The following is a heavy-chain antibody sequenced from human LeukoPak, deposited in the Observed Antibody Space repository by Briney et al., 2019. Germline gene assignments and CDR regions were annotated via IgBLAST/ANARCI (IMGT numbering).Heavy chain of an antibody. Sequence: GGSLRLSRAASGFTVSSNYMSWVRQAPGKGLEWVSVIYSGGSTYYADSVKGRFTISRDNSKNTLYLQMNSLRAEDTAVYYCARMGSGYDAGYFDYWGQGTLVTVSS. CDR1: GFTVSSNY. CDR2: IYSGGST. V-gene: IGHV3-53*01. D-gene: IGHD3-3*01. J-gene: IGHJ4*02. CDR3: ARMGSGYDAGYFDY.